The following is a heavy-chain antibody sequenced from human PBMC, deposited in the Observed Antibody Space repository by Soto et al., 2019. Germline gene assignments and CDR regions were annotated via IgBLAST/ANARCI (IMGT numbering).Heavy chain of an antibody. Sequence: GGSLRLSCAASGFTFSSYGMHWVRQAPGKGLEWVAVISYVGSNKYYADSVKGRFTISRDNSKNTLYLQMNSLRAEDTAVYYCAKDGGSVAGPQAGDDYFDYWGQGTLVTVSS. CDR3: AKDGGSVAGPQAGDDYFDY. D-gene: IGHD6-19*01. CDR2: ISYVGSNK. J-gene: IGHJ4*02. CDR1: GFTFSSYG. V-gene: IGHV3-30*18.